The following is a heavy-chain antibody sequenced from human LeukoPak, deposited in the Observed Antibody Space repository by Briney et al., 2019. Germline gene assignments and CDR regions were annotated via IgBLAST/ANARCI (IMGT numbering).Heavy chain of an antibody. CDR2: ISSSSSTI. V-gene: IGHV3-48*04. CDR1: GSTFSSYS. CDR3: AGGDYGDYGSDY. Sequence: PGGSLRLSCAASGSTFSSYSMNWVRQAPGKGLEWVSYISSSSSTIYYADSVKGRFTISRDNAKNSLYLQMNSLRAEDTAVYYCAGGDYGDYGSDYWGQGTLVTVS. J-gene: IGHJ4*02. D-gene: IGHD4-17*01.